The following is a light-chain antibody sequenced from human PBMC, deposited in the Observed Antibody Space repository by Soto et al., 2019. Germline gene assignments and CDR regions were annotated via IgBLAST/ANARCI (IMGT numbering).Light chain of an antibody. CDR2: LEGSGSY. Sequence: QSVLTQSSSASASLGSSVKLTCTLSSGHSSYIIAWHQQQPGKAPRYLMKLEGSGSYNKGSGVPDRFSGSSSGADRYLTISNHQFEEDADYYCETWDSNTRVFGTGTKLTVL. V-gene: IGLV4-60*02. J-gene: IGLJ1*01. CDR1: SGHSSYI. CDR3: ETWDSNTRV.